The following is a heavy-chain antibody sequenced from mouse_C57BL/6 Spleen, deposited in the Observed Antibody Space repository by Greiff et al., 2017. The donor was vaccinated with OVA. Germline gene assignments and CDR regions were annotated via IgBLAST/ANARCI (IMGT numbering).Heavy chain of an antibody. J-gene: IGHJ2*01. CDR3: ARSEEYDQYFDY. CDR2: IYPGDGDT. D-gene: IGHD2-14*01. Sequence: VQLQQSGPELVKPGASVKISCTASGYAFSSSWMNWVKQRPGKGLEWIGRIYPGDGDTNYNGKFKGKATLTADKSSSTAYMQLSRLTSEDSAVYFCARSEEYDQYFDYWGQGSTLTVSS. CDR1: GYAFSSSW. V-gene: IGHV1-82*01.